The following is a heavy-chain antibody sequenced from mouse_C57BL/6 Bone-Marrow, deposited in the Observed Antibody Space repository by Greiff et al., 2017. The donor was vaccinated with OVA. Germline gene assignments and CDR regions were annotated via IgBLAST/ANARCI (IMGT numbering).Heavy chain of an antibody. V-gene: IGHV1-54*01. CDR3: ASSNYGSSYWFAY. Sequence: LQESGAELVRPGTSVKVSCKASGYAFTNYLIEWVKQRPGQGLEWIGVINPGSGGTNYNEKFKGKATLTADKSSSTAYMQLSSLTSEDSAVYFCASSNYGSSYWFAYWGQGTLVTVSA. D-gene: IGHD1-1*01. CDR1: GYAFTNYL. J-gene: IGHJ3*01. CDR2: INPGSGGT.